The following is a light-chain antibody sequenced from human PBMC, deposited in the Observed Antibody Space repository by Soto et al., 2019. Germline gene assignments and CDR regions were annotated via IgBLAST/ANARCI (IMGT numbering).Light chain of an antibody. V-gene: IGKV1-39*01. J-gene: IGKJ1*01. CDR1: QSISTY. CDR2: AAS. CDR3: QQSYNSPWT. Sequence: TQSPSSLSASVRDRVTITCRASQSISTYLNWYQQKPGKVPKLLIYAASTLQSGVPSRFRGSGSGTGFTLTISSLQPEDFATYYCQQSYNSPWTFAQGTKVEIK.